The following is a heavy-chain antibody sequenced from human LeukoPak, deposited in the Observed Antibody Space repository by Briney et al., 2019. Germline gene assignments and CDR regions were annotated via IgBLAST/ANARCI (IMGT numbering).Heavy chain of an antibody. J-gene: IGHJ5*02. CDR1: GFTFSSYA. D-gene: IGHD3-10*01. CDR3: ASSASGSDWSDP. Sequence: PGRSLRLSCAASGFTFSSYAMHWVRQAPGKGLEWVAVISYDGSNKYYADSVKGRFTISRDNSKNTLYLQMNSLRAEDTAVYYCASSASGSDWSDPWGQGTLVTVSS. CDR2: ISYDGSNK. V-gene: IGHV3-30*04.